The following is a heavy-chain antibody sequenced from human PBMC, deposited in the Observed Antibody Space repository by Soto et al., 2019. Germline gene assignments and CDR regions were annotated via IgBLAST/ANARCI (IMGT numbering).Heavy chain of an antibody. V-gene: IGHV3-23*01. CDR3: AKGVWQQHRTSYYYYYYGMDV. D-gene: IGHD6-13*01. Sequence: QPGGSLRLSCAASGFTFSSYAMSWVRQAPGKGLEWVSAISGSGGSTYYADSVKGRFTISRGNSKNTLYLQMNSLRAEDTAVYYCAKGVWQQHRTSYYYYYYGMDVWGQGTTVTVSS. CDR1: GFTFSSYA. J-gene: IGHJ6*02. CDR2: ISGSGGST.